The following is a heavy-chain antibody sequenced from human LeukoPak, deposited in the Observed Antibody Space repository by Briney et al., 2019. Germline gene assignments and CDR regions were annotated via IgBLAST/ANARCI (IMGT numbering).Heavy chain of an antibody. Sequence: SQTLSLTCAVSGVSIRSGGYSWSWLRQPPGTGLEWIGYIYYSGSTYYNPSLKSRVTISVDTSKNQFSLKLSSVTAADTALYYCARESNYHGSGTGWFDPWGQGTLVTVSS. CDR3: ARESNYHGSGTGWFDP. V-gene: IGHV4-30-4*07. D-gene: IGHD3-10*01. CDR2: IYYSGST. J-gene: IGHJ5*02. CDR1: GVSIRSGGYS.